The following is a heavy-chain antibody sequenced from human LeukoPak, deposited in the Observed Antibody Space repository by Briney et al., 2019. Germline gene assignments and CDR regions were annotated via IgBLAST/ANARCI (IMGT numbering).Heavy chain of an antibody. V-gene: IGHV3-64D*06. J-gene: IGHJ4*02. D-gene: IGHD3-9*01. Sequence: GGSLRLSCSASGFTFSSYAMHWVRQAPGKGLEYVSAITTNGGDTYYADSVKGRFTISRDNSKDTLYLQMSSLRAEDTAVYYCVECRELRYFDWSLDYWGQGTLVTVSS. CDR3: VECRELRYFDWSLDY. CDR1: GFTFSSYA. CDR2: ITTNGGDT.